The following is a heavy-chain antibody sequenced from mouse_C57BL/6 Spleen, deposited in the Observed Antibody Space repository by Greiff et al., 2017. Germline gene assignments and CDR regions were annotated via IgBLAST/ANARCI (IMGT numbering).Heavy chain of an antibody. Sequence: EVQVVESGEGLVKPGGSLTLSCAASGFTFSSYAMSWVRQTPEKRLEWVAYISSGGDYIYYADTVKGRFTISRDHARNTLYLQMSRLKSQDTAMYYCTRDKDYDYAAFVYWGQGTTLTVSS. V-gene: IGHV5-9-1*02. CDR3: TRDKDYDYAAFVY. J-gene: IGHJ2*01. D-gene: IGHD2-4*01. CDR2: ISSGGDYI. CDR1: GFTFSSYA.